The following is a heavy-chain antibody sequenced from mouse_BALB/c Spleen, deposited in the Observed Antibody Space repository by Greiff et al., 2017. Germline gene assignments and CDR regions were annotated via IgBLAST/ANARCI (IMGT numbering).Heavy chain of an antibody. V-gene: IGHV2-2*02. J-gene: IGHJ3*01. CDR3: ALYDGYAFAY. CDR1: GFSLTSYG. CDR2: IWSGGST. Sequence: VQLQQSGPGLVQPSQSLSITCTVSGFSLTSYGVHWVRQSPGKGLEWLGVIWSGGSTDYNAAFISRLSISKDNSKSQVFFKMNSLQANDTAIYCCALYDGYAFAYWGQGTLVTVSA. D-gene: IGHD2-3*01.